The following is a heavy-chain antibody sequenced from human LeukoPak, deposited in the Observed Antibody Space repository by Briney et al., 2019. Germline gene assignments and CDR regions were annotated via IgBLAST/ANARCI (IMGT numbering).Heavy chain of an antibody. CDR3: ARDRITMVRGVLNWFDP. Sequence: ASVKVSCKASGYTFAGYYMHWVRQAPGQGLEWMGWINPNSGGTNYAQKFQGRVTMTRDTSISTAYMELSRLRSDDTAVYYCARDRITMVRGVLNWFDPWGQGTLVTVSS. CDR2: INPNSGGT. D-gene: IGHD3-10*01. CDR1: GYTFAGYY. J-gene: IGHJ5*02. V-gene: IGHV1-2*02.